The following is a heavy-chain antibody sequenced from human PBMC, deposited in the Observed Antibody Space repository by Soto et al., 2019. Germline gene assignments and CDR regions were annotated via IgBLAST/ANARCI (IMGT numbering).Heavy chain of an antibody. Sequence: PGGSLRLSCTVSGFSVTNSYINWVRQAPGRGLEWVSILYSSGTTYYADSVRGRFTVSRDDSKNTLFLHTNSLRADDTAVYYCARDWSKFSYNYPYYYAMDAWGQGTTVTVSS. V-gene: IGHV3-53*01. CDR2: LYSSGTT. D-gene: IGHD1-26*01. CDR1: GFSVTNSY. J-gene: IGHJ6*02. CDR3: ARDWSKFSYNYPYYYAMDA.